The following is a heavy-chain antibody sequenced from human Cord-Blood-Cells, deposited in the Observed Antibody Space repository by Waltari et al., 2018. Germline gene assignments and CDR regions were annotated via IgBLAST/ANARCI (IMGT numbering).Heavy chain of an antibody. D-gene: IGHD3-3*01. CDR2: INHSGST. V-gene: IGHV4-34*01. CDR3: ARGSDYDFWSGYYGDYYYGMDV. CDR1: GGSFSGYY. J-gene: IGHJ6*02. Sequence: QVQLQQWGAGLLKPSETLSLTCAVYGGSFSGYYWSWIRQPPGKGLEWIGEINHSGSTNYNPPLKSRVTISVDTSKNQFSLKLSSVTAADTAVYYCARGSDYDFWSGYYGDYYYGMDVWGQGTTVTVSS.